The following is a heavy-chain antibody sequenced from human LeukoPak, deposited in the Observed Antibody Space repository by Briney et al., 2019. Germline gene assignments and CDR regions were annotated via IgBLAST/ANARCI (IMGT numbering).Heavy chain of an antibody. CDR3: TRLQMAGGKDP. CDR1: GFTFSGSA. Sequence: PGGSLRLSCAASGFTFSGSAMHWVRQASGKGLEWVGRIRSKANSYATANAASVKGRFTISRDDSKNTAYLQMNSLKTEDTAVYYCTRLQMAGGKDPWGQGTLVTVSS. J-gene: IGHJ5*02. D-gene: IGHD2-15*01. V-gene: IGHV3-73*01. CDR2: IRSKANSYAT.